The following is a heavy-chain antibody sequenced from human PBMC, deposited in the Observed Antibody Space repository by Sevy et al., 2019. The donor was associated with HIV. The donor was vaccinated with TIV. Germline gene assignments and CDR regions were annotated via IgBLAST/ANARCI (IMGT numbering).Heavy chain of an antibody. V-gene: IGHV3-30-3*01. CDR2: ISYDGSNK. D-gene: IGHD1-1*01. Sequence: GGSLRLSCAASGFTFTSFSMHCVRQAPGKGLEWVATISYDGSNKYYADSVKGRFTISRDNSKNYLYLQMNSLRAEDTAVYCCALERLSSNVAEYFQNWGQGTLVTVSS. J-gene: IGHJ1*01. CDR3: ALERLSSNVAEYFQN. CDR1: GFTFTSFS.